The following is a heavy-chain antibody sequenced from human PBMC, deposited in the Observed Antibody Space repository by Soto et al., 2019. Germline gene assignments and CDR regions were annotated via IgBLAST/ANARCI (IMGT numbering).Heavy chain of an antibody. V-gene: IGHV4-31*03. CDR3: ARGSSGHGFSFDP. CDR1: GGSISSGGYY. D-gene: IGHD6-19*01. Sequence: SETLSLTCTVSGGSISSGGYYWSWIRQHPGKGLEWIGYIYYSGSTYYNPSLKSRVTISVDTSKNQFSLKLSSVTAADTAVYYCARGSSGHGFSFDPWGQGTLVTVSA. J-gene: IGHJ5*02. CDR2: IYYSGST.